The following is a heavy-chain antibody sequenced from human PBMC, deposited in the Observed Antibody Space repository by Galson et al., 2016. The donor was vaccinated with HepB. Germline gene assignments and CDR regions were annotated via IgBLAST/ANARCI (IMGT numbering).Heavy chain of an antibody. V-gene: IGHV3-23*01. CDR2: ISISGQKT. CDR3: AKGHAANPGAPRVDY. D-gene: IGHD1-26*01. J-gene: IGHJ4*02. CDR1: GFTFSSHA. Sequence: SLRLSCAASGFTFSSHAMTWVRQAPGKGLEWVSAISISGQKTYYADSVKGRFTISRDNSKNTLYLQMNSLRVEDTAVFYCAKGHAANPGAPRVDYWGRGTLVTVSS.